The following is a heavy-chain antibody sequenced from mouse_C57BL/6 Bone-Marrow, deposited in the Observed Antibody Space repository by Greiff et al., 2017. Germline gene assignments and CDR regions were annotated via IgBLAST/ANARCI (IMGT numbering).Heavy chain of an antibody. CDR2: IYPRSGNT. CDR3: EREGKITTVVSDY. Sequence: QVQLKQSGAELARPGASVKLSCKASGYTFTSYGISWVKQRTGQGLEWIGEIYPRSGNTYYNEKFKGKATLTADKSSSTAYMELRSLTSEDSAVYFCEREGKITTVVSDYWGQGTTLTVSS. J-gene: IGHJ2*01. D-gene: IGHD1-1*01. V-gene: IGHV1-81*01. CDR1: GYTFTSYG.